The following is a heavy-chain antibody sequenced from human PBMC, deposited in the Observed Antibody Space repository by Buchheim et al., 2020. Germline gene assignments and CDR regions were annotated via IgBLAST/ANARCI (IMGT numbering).Heavy chain of an antibody. V-gene: IGHV4-59*10. CDR1: GGSISSYY. D-gene: IGHD5-18*01. J-gene: IGHJ6*02. CDR3: ARSPGDTAMVGWWYCYYGMDV. Sequence: QVQLQQWGAGLLKPSETLSLTCAVYGGSISSYYWSWIRQPAGKGLEWIGRIYTSGSTNYNPSLKSRVTMSVDTSKNQFSLKLSSVTAADTAVYYCARSPGDTAMVGWWYCYYGMDVWGQGTT. CDR2: IYTSGST.